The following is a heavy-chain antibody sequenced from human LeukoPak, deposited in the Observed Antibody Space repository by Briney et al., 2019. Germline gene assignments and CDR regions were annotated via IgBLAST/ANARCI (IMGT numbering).Heavy chain of an antibody. CDR3: ARVAYYYGSGSAGGPSGPGWREGYYGMDV. CDR1: GFTFSSYE. D-gene: IGHD3-10*01. Sequence: PGGSLRLSCAASGFTFSSYEMNWVRQAPGKGLEWVSYISSSGSTIYYADSVKGRFTISRDNAKNSLYLQMNSLRAEDTAVYYCARVAYYYGSGSAGGPSGPGWREGYYGMDVWGQGTTVTVSS. V-gene: IGHV3-48*03. J-gene: IGHJ6*02. CDR2: ISSSGSTI.